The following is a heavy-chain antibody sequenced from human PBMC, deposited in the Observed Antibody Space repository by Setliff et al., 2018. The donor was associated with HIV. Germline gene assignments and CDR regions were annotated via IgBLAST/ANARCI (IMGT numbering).Heavy chain of an antibody. Sequence: GASVKVSCKASGYTFTSYYMHWVRQAPGLGLEWMGIINPSGGSTSYAQKFQGRVTMTRDTSTSTVYMELSSLRSEDTAVYYCARVEYYYDSSGYYYDHWGQGTLVTVSS. CDR3: ARVEYYYDSSGYYYDH. CDR2: INPSGGST. D-gene: IGHD3-22*01. CDR1: GYTFTSYY. V-gene: IGHV1-46*01. J-gene: IGHJ5*02.